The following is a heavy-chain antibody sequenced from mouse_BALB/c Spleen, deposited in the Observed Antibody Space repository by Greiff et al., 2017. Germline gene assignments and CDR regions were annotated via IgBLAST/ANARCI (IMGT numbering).Heavy chain of an antibody. CDR3: ARERYFDY. V-gene: IGHV5-6-3*01. Sequence: VKLVESGGGLVQPGGSLKLPCAASGFTFSSYGMSWVRQTPDKRLELVATINSNGGSTYYPDSVKGRFTISRDNAKNTLYLQMSSLKSEDTAMYYCARERYFDYWGQGTTLTVSS. CDR1: GFTFSSYG. CDR2: INSNGGST. J-gene: IGHJ2*01.